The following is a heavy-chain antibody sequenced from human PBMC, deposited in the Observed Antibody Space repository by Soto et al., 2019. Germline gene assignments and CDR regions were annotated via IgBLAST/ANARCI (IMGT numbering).Heavy chain of an antibody. CDR3: LVVPAAIGEGVLLDY. CDR1: GFTFSSYG. D-gene: IGHD2-2*02. J-gene: IGHJ4*02. CDR2: ISYDGSNK. V-gene: IGHV3-30*03. Sequence: PGGSLRLSCAASGFTFSSYGMHWVRQAPGKGLEWVAVISYDGSNKYYADSVKGRFTISRDNSKNTLYLQMNSLRAEDTAVYYCLVVPAAIGEGVLLDYWGQGTLVTVSS.